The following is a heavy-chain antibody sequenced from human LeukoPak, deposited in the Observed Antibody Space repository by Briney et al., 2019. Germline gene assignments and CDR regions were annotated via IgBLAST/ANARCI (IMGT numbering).Heavy chain of an antibody. D-gene: IGHD2/OR15-2a*01. J-gene: IGHJ4*02. CDR3: VLVSY. Sequence: GGSLRLSCAASGFTFSSYAMHWVRQAPGKGLEWVVVISYDGSNKYYADSVKGRFTISGDNSKNTLYLQMNSLRAEDTAVYYCVLVSYWGQGTLVTVSS. CDR2: ISYDGSNK. V-gene: IGHV3-30*01. CDR1: GFTFSSYA.